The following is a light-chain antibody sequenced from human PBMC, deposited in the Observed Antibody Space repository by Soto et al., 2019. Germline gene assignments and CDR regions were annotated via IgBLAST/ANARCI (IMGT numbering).Light chain of an antibody. V-gene: IGKV3-20*01. CDR2: GAS. Sequence: EIVLTQSPGILSLSPGERATLSCRASQSVRNSYLAWHQQKVGQAPRLLIYGASSRATGIPDRFSGSGSGTDVTLTISRLEPEDFAVYYCQQYGSSPLTFGGGTKVEIK. CDR1: QSVRNSY. CDR3: QQYGSSPLT. J-gene: IGKJ4*01.